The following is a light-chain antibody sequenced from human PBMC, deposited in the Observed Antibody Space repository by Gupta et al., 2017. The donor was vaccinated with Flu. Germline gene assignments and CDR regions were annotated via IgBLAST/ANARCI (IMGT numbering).Light chain of an antibody. J-gene: IGKJ5*01. CDR2: ATS. Sequence: DIQMTQSPSSISASVGDKITITCRASQDISNFLAWYQRKPGQAPKVLIYATSSLQSGVPSRFSGRGAGAEFTLTISSLQPEDFATYYCQQAHTFPITFGQGTRLDIK. V-gene: IGKV1-12*01. CDR3: QQAHTFPIT. CDR1: QDISNF.